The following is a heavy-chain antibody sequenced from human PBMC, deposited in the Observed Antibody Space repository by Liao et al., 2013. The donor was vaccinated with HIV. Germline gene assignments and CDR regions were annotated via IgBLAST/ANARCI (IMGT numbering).Heavy chain of an antibody. J-gene: IGHJ4*02. V-gene: IGHV4-4*07. CDR3: ARGVAAAGTVDY. D-gene: IGHD6-13*01. CDR2: ISATGGA. CDR1: GGSISSFH. Sequence: QVHLQESGPGLVKPSKTLSLTCTVSGGSISSFHWSWIRQPAGKGLEWIGRISATGGANYNPSLERRVTMSVDTSKNQFSLNLNSVTAADTAMYYCARGVAAAGTVDYWGQGTLVTVSS.